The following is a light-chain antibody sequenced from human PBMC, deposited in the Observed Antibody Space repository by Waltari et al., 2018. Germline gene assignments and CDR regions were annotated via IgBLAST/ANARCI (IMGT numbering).Light chain of an antibody. CDR3: QAWDSRTAV. V-gene: IGLV3-1*01. CDR1: DLGDKY. CDR2: KDT. J-gene: IGLJ1*01. Sequence: SFELTQPPSVSVSPGQTASIPCSGDDLGDKYVCWYQQKPGQSPVLVIYKDTKRPSGIPERFSGSNSGNTATLTISGTQAFDEADYYCQAWDSRTAVFGTGTKITVL.